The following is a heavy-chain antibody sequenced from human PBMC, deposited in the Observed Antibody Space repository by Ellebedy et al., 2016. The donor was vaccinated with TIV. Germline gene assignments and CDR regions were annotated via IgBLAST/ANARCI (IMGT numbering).Heavy chain of an antibody. CDR2: IDPSDSYT. CDR3: ARHLGSGGDFDY. V-gene: IGHV5-10-1*01. J-gene: IGHJ4*02. Sequence: PGGSLRLPCNVSGYSFTNYWISWVRQMPGKGLEWLGKIDPSDSYTRYSPSFQGHITMSTDKSISVAYLQWSSLQASDTALYYCARHLGSGGDFDYWGQGTLLTVSS. CDR1: GYSFTNYW. D-gene: IGHD3-10*01.